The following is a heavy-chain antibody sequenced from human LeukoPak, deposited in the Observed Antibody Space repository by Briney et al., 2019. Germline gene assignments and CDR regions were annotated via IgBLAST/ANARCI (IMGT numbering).Heavy chain of an antibody. J-gene: IGHJ4*02. D-gene: IGHD2-8*02. Sequence: SETLSLTCTVSDDSITMYYWTWIRQPAGKGLEWIGRIYTSGSTNYNPSLKSRVTMSVDTSKNQFSLKLSSVTAADTAVYYCTRVGIGTVDYWGQGTLVTVSS. V-gene: IGHV4-4*07. CDR1: DDSITMYY. CDR2: IYTSGST. CDR3: TRVGIGTVDY.